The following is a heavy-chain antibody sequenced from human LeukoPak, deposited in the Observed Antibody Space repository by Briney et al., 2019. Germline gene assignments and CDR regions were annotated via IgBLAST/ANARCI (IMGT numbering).Heavy chain of an antibody. D-gene: IGHD1-1*01. J-gene: IGHJ4*02. CDR2: IYSSGCT. Sequence: PSETMSLTCTVSGGYISTYYWSWIRQPAGEGLEWIGRIYSSGCTNYNPSLKSRLAMSVDTSKNQFSLRLSSVTAADTAVYYAARNKRLGGERADTTFDYWGQGTLVTVSS. V-gene: IGHV4-4*07. CDR3: ARNKRLGGERADTTFDY. CDR1: GGYISTYY.